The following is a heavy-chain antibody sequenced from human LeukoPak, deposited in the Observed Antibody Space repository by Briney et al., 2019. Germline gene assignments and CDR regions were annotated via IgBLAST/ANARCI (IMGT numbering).Heavy chain of an antibody. CDR3: ASTSYYYDSSGYYAMSLDY. V-gene: IGHV1-46*01. CDR1: GYTFTSYY. D-gene: IGHD3-22*01. Sequence: ASVKVSSKASGYTFTSYYMHWVRQAPGQGLEGMGIINPSGGSTSYAQKFQGRVTMTRDMSTSTVYMELSSLRSEDTAVYYCASTSYYYDSSGYYAMSLDYWGQGTLVTVSS. CDR2: INPSGGST. J-gene: IGHJ4*02.